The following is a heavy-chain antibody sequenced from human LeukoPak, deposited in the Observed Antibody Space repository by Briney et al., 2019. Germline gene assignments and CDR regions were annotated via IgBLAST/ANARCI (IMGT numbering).Heavy chain of an antibody. Sequence: GASVKVSCKASGGTFGSYAISWVRQAPGQGLEWMGGIVPIFGTANYAQKFQGRVTITTDESTSTAYMELSSLRSEDTAVYYCARARSPSSGYLLRDHNWFDPWGQGTLVTVSS. CDR3: ARARSPSSGYLLRDHNWFDP. J-gene: IGHJ5*02. V-gene: IGHV1-69*05. CDR2: IVPIFGTA. D-gene: IGHD3-22*01. CDR1: GGTFGSYA.